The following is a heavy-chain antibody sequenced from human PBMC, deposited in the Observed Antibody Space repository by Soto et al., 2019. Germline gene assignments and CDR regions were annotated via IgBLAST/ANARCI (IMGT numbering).Heavy chain of an antibody. J-gene: IGHJ4*02. V-gene: IGHV3-48*02. Sequence: GGSLRLSCAASGFTFSSYSMNWVRQAPGKGLEWVSYISSSSSTIYYADSVKGRFTISRDNAKNSLYLQMNSLRDEDTAVYYCARALDSSGWYDNAQFFLDYWGQGTLVTVSS. CDR2: ISSSSSTI. CDR1: GFTFSSYS. CDR3: ARALDSSGWYDNAQFFLDY. D-gene: IGHD6-19*01.